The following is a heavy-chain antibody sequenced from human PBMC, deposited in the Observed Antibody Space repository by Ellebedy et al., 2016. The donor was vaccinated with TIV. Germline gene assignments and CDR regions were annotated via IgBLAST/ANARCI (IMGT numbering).Heavy chain of an antibody. CDR3: TRDTDYINYDYYNGLDV. CDR1: GFTFSASA. D-gene: IGHD4-11*01. Sequence: LSLTCAASGFTFSASAIHWVRQAPGKGLEWVGRIKSRINNYATAYAASVKGRFTISRDDSKSTAYVQINSLKTEDTAVYYCTRDTDYINYDYYNGLDVWGHGTTVIVSS. J-gene: IGHJ6*02. CDR2: IKSRINNYAT. V-gene: IGHV3-73*01.